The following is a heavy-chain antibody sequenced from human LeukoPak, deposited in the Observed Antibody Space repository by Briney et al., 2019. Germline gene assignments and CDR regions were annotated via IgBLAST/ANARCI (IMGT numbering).Heavy chain of an antibody. CDR3: ARGGFGELFSDWFDP. J-gene: IGHJ5*02. D-gene: IGHD3-10*01. CDR2: IYHSGST. CDR1: GGSISSYY. Sequence: PSETLSLTCTVSGGSISSYYWSWIRQPPGKGLEWIGYIYHSGSTYYNPSLKSRVTISVDRSKNQFSLKLSSVTAADTAVYYCARGGFGELFSDWFDPWGQGTLVTVSS. V-gene: IGHV4-59*01.